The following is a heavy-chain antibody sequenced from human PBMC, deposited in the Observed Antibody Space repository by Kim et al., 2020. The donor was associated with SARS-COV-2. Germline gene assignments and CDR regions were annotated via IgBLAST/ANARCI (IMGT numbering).Heavy chain of an antibody. D-gene: IGHD3-3*01. CDR1: GFTFSSYE. CDR3: ARVIATLRFLEWLPPHYMDV. Sequence: GGSLRLSCAASGFTFSSYEMNWVRQAPGKGLEWVAYISSSGSTIYYADSVKGRFTISRDNAKNSLYLQMNSLRAEDTAVYDCARVIATLRFLEWLPPHYMDVWGKGTTVTVSS. J-gene: IGHJ6*03. V-gene: IGHV3-48*03. CDR2: ISSSGSTI.